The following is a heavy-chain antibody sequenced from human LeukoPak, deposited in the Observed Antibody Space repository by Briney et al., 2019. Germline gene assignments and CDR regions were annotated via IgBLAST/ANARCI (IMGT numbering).Heavy chain of an antibody. J-gene: IGHJ4*02. V-gene: IGHV1-69*04. CDR3: ASGNGYSSGWYLGY. Sequence: AASVKVSCKASGGTFSSYAISWVRQAPGQGLEWMGRIIPILGIANYAQKFQGRVTITADKSTSTAYMELSSLRSEDTAVYYCASGNGYSSGWYLGYWGQGTLVTVSS. D-gene: IGHD6-19*01. CDR1: GGTFSSYA. CDR2: IIPILGIA.